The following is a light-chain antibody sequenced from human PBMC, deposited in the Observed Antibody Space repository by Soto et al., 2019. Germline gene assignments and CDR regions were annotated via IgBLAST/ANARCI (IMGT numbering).Light chain of an antibody. V-gene: IGLV1-44*01. J-gene: IGLJ3*02. CDR3: AAWDDSLSGVV. CDR1: SSNIGRYS. Sequence: QSVLTQPPSASGTPGQRVSISCSGSSSNIGRYSVNWYQRFPGTAPKLLIYNDNQRPSGVPDRFSGSKFGTSVSLVISGLQSKDEADYYCAAWDDSLSGVVFDGGTKLTVL. CDR2: NDN.